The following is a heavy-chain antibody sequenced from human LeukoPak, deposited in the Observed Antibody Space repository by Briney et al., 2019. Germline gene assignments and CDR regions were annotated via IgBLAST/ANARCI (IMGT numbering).Heavy chain of an antibody. Sequence: PSETLSLTCTVSGGSISSSSYYWGWIRQPPGEGLEWIGRIYTRGSTNYNPSLKSRVTMSVDTSKNQFSLKLSSVTAADTAVYYCARASYDSSGYYGMLDYWGQGTLVTVSS. V-gene: IGHV4-39*07. D-gene: IGHD3-22*01. CDR2: IYTRGST. CDR3: ARASYDSSGYYGMLDY. J-gene: IGHJ4*02. CDR1: GGSISSSSYY.